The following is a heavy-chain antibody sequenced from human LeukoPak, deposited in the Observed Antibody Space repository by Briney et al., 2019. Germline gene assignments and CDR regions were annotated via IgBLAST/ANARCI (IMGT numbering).Heavy chain of an antibody. Sequence: SVKVSCKASGDIFNSYSVSWVRQAPGQGLEWMGGIIPMFGSTNYAQKFEGRVTITTDQSTTTVYMELTSLTSEDTAVYYCARVGRSRGALPNLYYYMDVWGKGTTVTVSS. CDR3: ARVGRSRGALPNLYYYMDV. D-gene: IGHD1-26*01. CDR2: IIPMFGST. V-gene: IGHV1-69*05. CDR1: GDIFNSYS. J-gene: IGHJ6*03.